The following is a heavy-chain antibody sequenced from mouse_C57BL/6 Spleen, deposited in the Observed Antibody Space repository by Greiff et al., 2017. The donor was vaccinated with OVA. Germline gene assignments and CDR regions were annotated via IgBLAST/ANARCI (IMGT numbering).Heavy chain of an antibody. Sequence: QVQLKESGAELARPGASVKLSCKASGYTFTSYGISWVKQRTGQGLEWIGEIYPRSGNTYYNEKFKGKATLTADKSSSTAYMELRSLTSEDSAVYFCARERDSSGYLFAYWGQGTLVTVSA. CDR2: IYPRSGNT. V-gene: IGHV1-81*01. CDR1: GYTFTSYG. CDR3: ARERDSSGYLFAY. J-gene: IGHJ3*01. D-gene: IGHD3-2*02.